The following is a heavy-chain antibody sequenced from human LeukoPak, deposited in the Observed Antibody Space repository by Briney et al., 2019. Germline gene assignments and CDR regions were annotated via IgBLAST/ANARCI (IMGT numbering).Heavy chain of an antibody. CDR3: ARDLGGDYDILTGYSY. CDR2: ISAYNGNT. V-gene: IGHV1-18*01. J-gene: IGHJ4*02. D-gene: IGHD3-9*01. Sequence: ASVKVSCKASGYTFTSYGISWVRQAPGQGLEWMGWISAYNGNTNYAQKLQGRVTMTTDTSTSTAYMELRSLRSDDTAVYYCARDLGGDYDILTGYSYWGQGTLVTVSS. CDR1: GYTFTSYG.